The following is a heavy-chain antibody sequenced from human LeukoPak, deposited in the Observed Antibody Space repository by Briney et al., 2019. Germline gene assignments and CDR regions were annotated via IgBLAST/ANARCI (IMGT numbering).Heavy chain of an antibody. CDR3: AGSNWKYYFGF. Sequence: KPSQTLSLTCTVSGASISSGDYYWSWIRQPPGKGLEWIGYIYSSGSTYYNPSLKSRITMSLDTSKSQFSLKLSSVTAADTAVYYCAGSNWKYYFGFWGQGTLVTVSS. CDR1: GASISSGDYY. V-gene: IGHV4-30-4*08. CDR2: IYSSGST. D-gene: IGHD1-1*01. J-gene: IGHJ4*02.